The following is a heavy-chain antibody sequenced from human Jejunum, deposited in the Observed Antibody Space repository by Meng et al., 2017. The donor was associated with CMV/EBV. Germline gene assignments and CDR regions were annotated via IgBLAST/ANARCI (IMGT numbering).Heavy chain of an antibody. J-gene: IGHJ4*02. D-gene: IGHD6-13*01. CDR3: AKRNGAAAATTDY. CDR1: GFTFSSYA. V-gene: IGHV3-23*03. CDR2: SDSGGSDT. Sequence: WVDSGFTFSSYAMSWARQDQGKGLEGVSLSDSGGSDTDDPDAVKGRFTISRDDSHNTLYLKMNSLRAEDTDFYYCAKRNGAAAATTDYWGQGTLVTVSS.